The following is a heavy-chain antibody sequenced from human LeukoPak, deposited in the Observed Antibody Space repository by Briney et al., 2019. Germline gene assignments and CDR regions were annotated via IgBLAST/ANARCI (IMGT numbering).Heavy chain of an antibody. V-gene: IGHV3-43*01. CDR3: AKSVVATKYYFDY. J-gene: IGHJ4*02. D-gene: IGHD5-12*01. Sequence: GGSLRLSCAASGFTFDDYTMHWVRQAPGKGLEWVSLISWDGGSTYYADSVKGRFTISRDNSKNSLYLQMNSLGTEDTALYYCAKSVVATKYYFDYWGQGTLVTVSS. CDR1: GFTFDDYT. CDR2: ISWDGGST.